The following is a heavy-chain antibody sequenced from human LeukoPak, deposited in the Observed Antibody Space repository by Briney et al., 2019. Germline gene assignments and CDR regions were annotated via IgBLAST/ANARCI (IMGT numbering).Heavy chain of an antibody. CDR1: GGSISSSSYY. V-gene: IGHV4-39*07. CDR2: IYYSGST. D-gene: IGHD3-10*01. Sequence: SETLSLTCTVSGGSISSSSYYWGWIRQPPGKGLEWIGSIYYSGSTYYNPSLKSRVTISVDTSKNQFSLKLSSVTAADTAVYYCARDIDVLLWFGEPKGDAFDIWGQGTMVTVSS. J-gene: IGHJ3*02. CDR3: ARDIDVLLWFGEPKGDAFDI.